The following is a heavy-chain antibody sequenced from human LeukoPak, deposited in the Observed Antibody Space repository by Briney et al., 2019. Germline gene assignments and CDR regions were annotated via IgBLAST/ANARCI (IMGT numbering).Heavy chain of an antibody. CDR2: ISPNSGDT. J-gene: IGHJ4*02. CDR1: GYSSSDYF. D-gene: IGHD6-13*01. Sequence: ASVKVSCKASGYSSSDYFVHWVRQAPGLGLEWMGWISPNSGDTKYAPKFQGRVTMTKDTSINTDYMDLTSLTSDDTAVYYCARVKWDDSSSWYFDYWGQGTLVTVSS. CDR3: ARVKWDDSSSWYFDY. V-gene: IGHV1-2*02.